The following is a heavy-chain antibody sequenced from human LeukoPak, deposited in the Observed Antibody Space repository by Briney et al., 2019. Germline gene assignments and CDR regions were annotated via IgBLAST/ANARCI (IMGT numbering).Heavy chain of an antibody. D-gene: IGHD3-10*01. Sequence: PSETLSLTCTVSGGSISSYYWSWIRQPPGKGLEWIGYIYYSGSTNYNPSLKSRVTTSVDTSKNQFSLKLSSVTAADTAVYYCARDRNTMVRGVIISVFDPWGQGTLVTVSS. V-gene: IGHV4-59*01. CDR3: ARDRNTMVRGVIISVFDP. CDR1: GGSISSYY. CDR2: IYYSGST. J-gene: IGHJ5*02.